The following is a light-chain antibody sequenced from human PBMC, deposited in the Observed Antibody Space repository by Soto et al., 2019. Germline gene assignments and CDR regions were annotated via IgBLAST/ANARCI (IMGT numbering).Light chain of an antibody. CDR3: QHYNSYFPT. Sequence: DIPMTQSPSTMSASVGDEVTITCRASQSITNSVAWYQQKPGKAPNLLIYAGTTLQRGVPSRFSGSEFGTEFTLTISSLQPDDVATYYCQHYNSYFPTFGGGTTVEI. V-gene: IGKV1-5*01. CDR2: AGT. CDR1: QSITNS. J-gene: IGKJ4*01.